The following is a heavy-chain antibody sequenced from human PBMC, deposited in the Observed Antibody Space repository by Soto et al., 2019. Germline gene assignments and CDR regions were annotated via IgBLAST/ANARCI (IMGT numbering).Heavy chain of an antibody. V-gene: IGHV1-18*01. J-gene: IGHJ6*02. CDR2: ISGYNGNT. Sequence: ASVKVSCKASGYTLTGYAMHWVRQAPGQGLEWMGWISGYNGNTNYEQKFQDRVTMTTDTTTNTAYMELRSLRSDDTAVYYCAREGPRPYYYYGMDVWGQGTTVTVSS. CDR3: AREGPRPYYYYGMDV. CDR1: GYTLTGYA.